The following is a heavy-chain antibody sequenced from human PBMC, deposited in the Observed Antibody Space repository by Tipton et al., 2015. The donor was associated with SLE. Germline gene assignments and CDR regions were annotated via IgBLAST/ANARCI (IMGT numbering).Heavy chain of an antibody. CDR1: GITVSSSY. CDR2: IYAGGNT. Sequence: SLRLSCAASGITVSSSYISWVRQTPGKGLEWVSGIYAGGNTYYGDSVKGRFTISRDNSKNTVYLQMNSPRSEDTAVYYCARGSLYCTGWNACYFDYWGQGSLVTVSS. J-gene: IGHJ4*02. V-gene: IGHV3-66*02. D-gene: IGHD6-19*01. CDR3: ARGSLYCTGWNACYFDY.